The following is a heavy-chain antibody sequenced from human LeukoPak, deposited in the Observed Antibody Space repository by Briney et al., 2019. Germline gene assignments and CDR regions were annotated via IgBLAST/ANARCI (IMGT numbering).Heavy chain of an antibody. D-gene: IGHD1-26*01. CDR2: INFDGSST. Sequence: PGGSLRLSCAASGFTFSSYSMNWVRQAPGKGLEWVSRINFDGSSTSYADSVKGRFTISRDNAKNTLYLQMDSLRAEDTAVYYCGRVLSGSYRSLDYWGQGTLVTVSS. CDR1: GFTFSSYS. CDR3: GRVLSGSYRSLDY. V-gene: IGHV3-74*01. J-gene: IGHJ4*02.